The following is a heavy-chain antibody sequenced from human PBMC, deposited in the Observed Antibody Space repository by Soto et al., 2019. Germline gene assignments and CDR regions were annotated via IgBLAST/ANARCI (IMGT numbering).Heavy chain of an antibody. CDR3: ARAYYSVWNSSPHFYGMNV. D-gene: IGHD6-19*01. J-gene: IGHJ6*02. Sequence: GETLKISCKGSEFTFTTYWIGWVRQMPGNGLEWMCIIYPGDSETRYSPSFQGQVTISADKSISTAYLQWSSLRASDTAMYYCARAYYSVWNSSPHFYGMNVGGQGSSVAVSS. CDR2: IYPGDSET. V-gene: IGHV5-51*01. CDR1: EFTFTTYW.